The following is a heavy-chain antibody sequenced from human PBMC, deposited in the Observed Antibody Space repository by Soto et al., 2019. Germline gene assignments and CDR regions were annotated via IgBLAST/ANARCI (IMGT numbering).Heavy chain of an antibody. J-gene: IGHJ4*02. CDR2: IIPILGIA. V-gene: IGHV1-69*08. CDR1: GGTFSSYT. D-gene: IGHD6-13*01. Sequence: QVQLVQSGAEVKKPGSSVKVSCKASGGTFSSYTISWVRQAPGQGLEWMGRIIPILGIANYAQKFQGRVTITADKSTSTAYMELSSLRSEDTAVYYCARELREGSAAAGTCGYWGQGTLVTVSS. CDR3: ARELREGSAAAGTCGY.